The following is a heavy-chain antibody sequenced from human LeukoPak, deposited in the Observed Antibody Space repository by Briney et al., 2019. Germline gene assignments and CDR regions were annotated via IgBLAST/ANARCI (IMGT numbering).Heavy chain of an antibody. CDR1: GFTFSSYW. CDR2: IKQDGSEK. V-gene: IGHV3-7*04. CDR3: ARVYYYDSSGYYGFFDY. D-gene: IGHD3-22*01. Sequence: PGGSLRLSCAASGFTFSSYWMSWVRQAPGKGLEWVANIKQDGSEKYYVDSVKGPFTISRDNAKNSLYLQMNSLRAEDTAVYYCARVYYYDSSGYYGFFDYWGQGTLVTVSS. J-gene: IGHJ4*02.